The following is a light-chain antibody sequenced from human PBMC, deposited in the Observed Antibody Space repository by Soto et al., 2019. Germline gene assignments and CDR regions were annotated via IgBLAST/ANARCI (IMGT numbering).Light chain of an antibody. V-gene: IGKV3-15*01. CDR3: QQYNNWPPWT. CDR1: QRISRN. CDR2: DAS. Sequence: EIVMTQSPATLSVSPGERATLACRASQRISRNLAWYQQKPGQAPRLLIYDASTRATAIPARFSGSGSETEFTLTISSLQSEDSAVYYCQQYNNWPPWTFGQGTKVDIK. J-gene: IGKJ1*01.